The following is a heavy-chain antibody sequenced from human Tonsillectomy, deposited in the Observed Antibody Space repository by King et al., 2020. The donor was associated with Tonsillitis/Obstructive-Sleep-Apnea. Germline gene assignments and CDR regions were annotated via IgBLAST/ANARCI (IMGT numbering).Heavy chain of an antibody. CDR3: ARHDDYRLPYDY. J-gene: IGHJ4*02. Sequence: VHLVESGAEVKKPGESLKISCKGSGYSFTSYWIGWVRQMPGKGLEWMGIIYPGDFVTRYSPSFQGQVSISADKSISTAYLQWSSLKASDTAMYYCARHDDYRLPYDYWGQGTLVTVSS. D-gene: IGHD4-11*01. V-gene: IGHV5-51*01. CDR2: IYPGDFVT. CDR1: GYSFTSYW.